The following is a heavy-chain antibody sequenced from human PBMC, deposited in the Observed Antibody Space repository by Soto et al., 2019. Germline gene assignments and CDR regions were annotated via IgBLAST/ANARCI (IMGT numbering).Heavy chain of an antibody. CDR1: GGSVSSGPYY. D-gene: IGHD2-15*01. V-gene: IGHV4-61*01. J-gene: IGHJ4*02. CDR3: ARDLDCSGGRCHIY. CDR2: IYYSGST. Sequence: QVQLQESGPGLVKPSETLSLTCTVSGGSVSSGPYYWSWIRQPPGKGLEWIGYIYYSGSTKYNPSLTSRVTISADTSKNQFSLKLTSVTAADTAVYYCARDLDCSGGRCHIYWGQGTLVTVSS.